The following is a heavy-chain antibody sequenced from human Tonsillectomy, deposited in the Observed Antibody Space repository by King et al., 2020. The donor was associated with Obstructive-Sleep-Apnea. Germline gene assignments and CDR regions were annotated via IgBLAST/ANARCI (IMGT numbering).Heavy chain of an antibody. Sequence: QLQESGTGLVKPSETLSLTCTVSGGAVSSYYWNWIRQAPGKGLDWIGYIFYSGSTKYNPSLKSRVTISVDTSKNQVSLKLTSVTAADTAVYYCARSTTVVIDGWLDPWGQGTLVTVSS. CDR2: IFYSGST. CDR1: GGAVSSYY. V-gene: IGHV4-59*02. D-gene: IGHD4-23*01. CDR3: ARSTTVVIDGWLDP. J-gene: IGHJ5*02.